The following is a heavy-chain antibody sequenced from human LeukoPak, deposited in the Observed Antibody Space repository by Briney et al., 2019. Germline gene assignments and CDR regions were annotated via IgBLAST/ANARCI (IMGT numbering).Heavy chain of an antibody. CDR1: GFTSSDYY. CDR2: ISSSGSTI. Sequence: GGSLRLSCAASGFTSSDYYMSWIRQAPGKGLEWVSYISSSGSTIYYADSVKGRFTISRDNAKNSLYLQMNSLRAEDTAVYYCARVSGSYQYYYYYYYMDVWGKGTTVTVSS. CDR3: ARVSGSYQYYYYYYYMDV. J-gene: IGHJ6*03. D-gene: IGHD1-26*01. V-gene: IGHV3-11*04.